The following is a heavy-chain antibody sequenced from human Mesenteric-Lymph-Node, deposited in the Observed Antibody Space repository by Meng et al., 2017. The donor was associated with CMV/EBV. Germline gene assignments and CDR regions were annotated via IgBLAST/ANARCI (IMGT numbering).Heavy chain of an antibody. CDR1: GCSISSSTYY. D-gene: IGHD6-19*01. V-gene: IGHV4-39*01. J-gene: IGHJ4*02. CDR2: IYYSGSN. CDR3: ARQSGAVAGGVAY. Sequence: VSGCSISSSTYYWGGSRQPPGKGLEWIGSIYYSGSNYYTPFLKSRGTISVDTSKNQFSLTLSSVTAADTAVYYCARQSGAVAGGVAYWGQGTLVTVSS.